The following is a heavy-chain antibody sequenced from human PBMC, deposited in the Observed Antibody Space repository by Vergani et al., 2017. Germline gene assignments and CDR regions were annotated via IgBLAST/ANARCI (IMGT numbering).Heavy chain of an antibody. V-gene: IGHV3-21*01. Sequence: EVQVVETGGGLVQPGGSLRLSCAASGFTFIMHAMSWVRQAPGKGLEWVSSISSSSSYIYYADSVKGRFTISRDNAKNSLYLDMSSLRAEDTAVYYCVRDVRVSRTWAKGTLVAVSS. J-gene: IGHJ3*01. CDR3: VRDVRVSRT. CDR2: ISSSSSYI. CDR1: GFTFIMHA.